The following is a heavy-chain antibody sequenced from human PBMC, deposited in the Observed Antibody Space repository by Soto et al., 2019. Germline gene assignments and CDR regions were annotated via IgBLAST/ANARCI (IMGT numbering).Heavy chain of an antibody. CDR3: VRDQKYFRVNGNWFDS. V-gene: IGHV1-18*04. CDR1: GYTSADFG. D-gene: IGHD2-2*01. Sequence: ASVKVSCKASGYTSADFGISWVRQSRLQGLDWMGWVSGNNGASNPAPKVQGRITMTLDTSTGVSYMALRSLRSDDTAIYYCVRDQKYFRVNGNWFDSWGQGTLVTVSS. J-gene: IGHJ5*01. CDR2: VSGNNGAS.